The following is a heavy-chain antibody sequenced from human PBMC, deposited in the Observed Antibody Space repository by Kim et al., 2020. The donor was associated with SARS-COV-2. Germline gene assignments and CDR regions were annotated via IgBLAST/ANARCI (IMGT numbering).Heavy chain of an antibody. D-gene: IGHD6-6*01. V-gene: IGHV3-21*01. CDR3: AREGGYSSSSGYYYYGMGV. J-gene: IGHJ6*01. CDR2: VSSSSSYI. Sequence: GGSLRLSCTASGFSFSSYSMHWVRQAPGKGLEWVSSVSSSSSYIYYADSVKGRFTISRDNAKNSLYLQMNSLRAEDTAVYYCAREGGYSSSSGYYYYGMGVWGQGTTVTVSS. CDR1: GFSFSSYS.